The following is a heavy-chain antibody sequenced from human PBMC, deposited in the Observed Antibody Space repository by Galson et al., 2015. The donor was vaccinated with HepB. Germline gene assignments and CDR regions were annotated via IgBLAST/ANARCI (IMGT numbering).Heavy chain of an antibody. J-gene: IGHJ4*02. D-gene: IGHD2-15*01. V-gene: IGHV3-33*01. CDR2: IWYDGSNK. CDR3: ATAAFICSGGSCYSGAFDY. CDR1: GFTFSSYG. Sequence: SLRLSCAASGFTFSSYGMHWVRQAPGKGLEWVAVIWYDGSNKYYADSVKGRFTISRDNSKNTLYLQMNSLRAEDTAVYYCATAAFICSGGSCYSGAFDYWGQGTLVTVSS.